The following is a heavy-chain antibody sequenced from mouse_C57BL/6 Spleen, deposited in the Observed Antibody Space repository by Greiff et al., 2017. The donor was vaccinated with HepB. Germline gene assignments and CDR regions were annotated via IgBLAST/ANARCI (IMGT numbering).Heavy chain of an antibody. V-gene: IGHV1-64*01. D-gene: IGHD2-2*01. CDR2: IHPNSGST. CDR3: AREEWLRAMDY. Sequence: VQLQQPGAELVKPGASVKLSCKASGYTFTSYWMHWVKQRPGQGLEWIGMIHPNSGSTNYNEKFKSKATLTVDKSSSTAYMQLSSLTSEDSAVYYCAREEWLRAMDYWGQGTSVTVSS. J-gene: IGHJ4*01. CDR1: GYTFTSYW.